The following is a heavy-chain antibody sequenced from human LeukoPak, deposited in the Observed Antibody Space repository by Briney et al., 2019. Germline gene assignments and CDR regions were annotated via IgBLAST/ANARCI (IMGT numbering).Heavy chain of an antibody. D-gene: IGHD5-12*01. Sequence: PGGSLRLSCAASGFTFSSYSMNWVRQAPGKGLEWVSSISSSSSYIYYADSVKGRFTISRDNAKNSMYLQINSLRAEDTAVYYCARDTPQRYSGHDFGFDYWGQGTLVTVSS. V-gene: IGHV3-21*01. CDR2: ISSSSSYI. CDR1: GFTFSSYS. J-gene: IGHJ4*02. CDR3: ARDTPQRYSGHDFGFDY.